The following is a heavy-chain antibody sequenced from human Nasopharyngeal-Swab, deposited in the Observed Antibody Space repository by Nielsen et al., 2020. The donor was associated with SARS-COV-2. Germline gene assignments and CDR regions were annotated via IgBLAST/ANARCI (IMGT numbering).Heavy chain of an antibody. V-gene: IGHV4-39*01. D-gene: IGHD6-13*01. CDR1: GDSIAYSTFY. CDR3: VRSSSWYYFDY. CDR2: IYYNGNT. J-gene: IGHJ4*02. Sequence: SATLSLTCTVSGDSIAYSTFYWGWIRQPPGKGLEWLGNIYYNGNTSQNPSLKSRLTISVDKSKNQFSLQLTSVTAADTAVYYCVRSSSWYYFDYWAQGTQVTVSS.